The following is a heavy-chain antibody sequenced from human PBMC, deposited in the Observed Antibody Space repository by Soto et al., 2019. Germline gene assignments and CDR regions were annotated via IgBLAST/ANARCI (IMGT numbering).Heavy chain of an antibody. Sequence: AGGSLRLSCAASGFMFNNYAMSWVRQAPGKGLEWVSTVSVSGGTTYYADSLKGRFTISRDNSKKTVYLQMNRLRADDTAIYYCAKGLYYYDSSGYRLFDSWGQGTLVTVSS. J-gene: IGHJ4*02. CDR1: GFMFNNYA. V-gene: IGHV3-23*01. CDR3: AKGLYYYDSSGYRLFDS. D-gene: IGHD3-22*01. CDR2: VSVSGGTT.